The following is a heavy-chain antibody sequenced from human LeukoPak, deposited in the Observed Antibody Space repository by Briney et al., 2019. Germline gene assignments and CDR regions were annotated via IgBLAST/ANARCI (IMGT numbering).Heavy chain of an antibody. V-gene: IGHV3-NL1*01. Sequence: PGGSLRLSCAASGFTFASYAMHWVRQAPGKGLEYVSLIYGDGGTTHYADSVKGRFTISRDNSKNTLYLQMNSLRAEDTAVYYCANGRYYYDSSGYYYDWFDPWGQGTLVTVSS. CDR1: GFTFASYA. CDR3: ANGRYYYDSSGYYYDWFDP. D-gene: IGHD3-22*01. CDR2: IYGDGGTT. J-gene: IGHJ5*02.